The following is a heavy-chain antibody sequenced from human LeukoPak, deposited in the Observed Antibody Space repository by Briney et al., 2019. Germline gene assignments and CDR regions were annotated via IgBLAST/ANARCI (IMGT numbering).Heavy chain of an antibody. V-gene: IGHV3-33*01. Sequence: QPGRSLRLSCAASGFTFSNYGMHWVRQAPGKGLEWVAIIWHDGSNKYYADSVRGRFTISRDNSKNTLYLQMNSLRAEDTAVYYCAIWWEPSNHYGLDVWGQGTTVTVSS. CDR2: IWHDGSNK. D-gene: IGHD1-26*01. CDR1: GFTFSNYG. J-gene: IGHJ6*02. CDR3: AIWWEPSNHYGLDV.